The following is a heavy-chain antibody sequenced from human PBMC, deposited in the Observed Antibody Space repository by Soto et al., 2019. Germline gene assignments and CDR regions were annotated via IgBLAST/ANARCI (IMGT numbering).Heavy chain of an antibody. CDR1: GYTFIAYY. J-gene: IGHJ4*02. D-gene: IGHD3-16*01. CDR2: INPRGDST. Sequence: ASVKVSCKATGYTFIAYYMHWVRQAPGQGLEWVGIINPRGDSTSYAQKFKGRVTMTTDTSTSTVYMELSSLRSEDTAVYYCARDLPTFTLASDYWGQGTLVTVSS. V-gene: IGHV1-46*01. CDR3: ARDLPTFTLASDY.